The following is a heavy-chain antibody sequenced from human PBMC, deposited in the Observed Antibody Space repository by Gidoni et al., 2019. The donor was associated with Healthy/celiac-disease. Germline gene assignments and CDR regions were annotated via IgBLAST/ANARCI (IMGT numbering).Heavy chain of an antibody. CDR3: AKRSSSPDNWYFDL. D-gene: IGHD6-6*01. J-gene: IGHJ2*01. CDR2: ISGSGGST. V-gene: IGHV3-23*01. Sequence: EVQLLESGGGLVQPGGSLRRACAASGFTFSSYAMSWVRQAPGKGLEWVSAISGSGGSTSYADSVKCRFTISRDNSKNTLYLQMNSLRAEDTAVYYCAKRSSSPDNWYFDLWGRGTLVTVSS. CDR1: GFTFSSYA.